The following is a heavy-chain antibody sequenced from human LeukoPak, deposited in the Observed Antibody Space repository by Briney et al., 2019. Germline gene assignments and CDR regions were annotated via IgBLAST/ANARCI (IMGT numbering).Heavy chain of an antibody. CDR1: GGSFSGYY. Sequence: PSETLSLTCAVYGGSFSGYYWSWIRQPPGKGLEWIGVINHSGSTNYNPSLKSRVTISVDTSENQFSLKLSSVTAADTAVYYCARGAGYGGNSGHFDYWGQGTLVTVSS. CDR2: INHSGST. CDR3: ARGAGYGGNSGHFDY. J-gene: IGHJ4*02. V-gene: IGHV4-34*01. D-gene: IGHD4-23*01.